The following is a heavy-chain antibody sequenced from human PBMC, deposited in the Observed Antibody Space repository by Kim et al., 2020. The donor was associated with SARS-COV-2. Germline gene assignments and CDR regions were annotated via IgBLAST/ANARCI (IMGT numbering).Heavy chain of an antibody. D-gene: IGHD6-13*01. CDR3: ARAAPAGTTFEGYFQH. CDR2: INHSGST. J-gene: IGHJ1*01. V-gene: IGHV4-34*01. Sequence: SETLSLTCAVYGGSFSGYYWSWIRQPPGKGLEWIGEINHSGSTNYNPSLKSRVTISVDTSKNQFSLKLSSVTAADTAVYYCARAAPAGTTFEGYFQHWGQGTLVTVSS. CDR1: GGSFSGYY.